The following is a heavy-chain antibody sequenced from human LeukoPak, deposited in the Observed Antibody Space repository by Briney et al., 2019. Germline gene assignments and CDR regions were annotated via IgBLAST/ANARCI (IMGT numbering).Heavy chain of an antibody. D-gene: IGHD1-26*01. CDR1: GYTFNSYD. CDR3: ARGWSIVQVGATSSYFDF. V-gene: IGHV1-8*01. J-gene: IGHJ4*02. CDR2: MHPSSDNT. Sequence: ASVKVSCKTSGYTFNSYDINWVRQATGQGLEWMGWMHPSSDNTGYAQKFQGRVTMTRNTSISTAYMELSSLRSEDTAVYYCARGWSIVQVGATSSYFDFWGQGTLVTVSS.